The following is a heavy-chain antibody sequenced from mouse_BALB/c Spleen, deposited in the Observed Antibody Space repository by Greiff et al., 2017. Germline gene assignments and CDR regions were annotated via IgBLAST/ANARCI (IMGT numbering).Heavy chain of an antibody. D-gene: IGHD2-4*01. J-gene: IGHJ4*01. CDR1: GYTFTSYW. V-gene: IGHV1-69*02. CDR3: ARGGLRRGDYYAMDY. Sequence: VQLQQPGAELVKPGASVKLSCKASGYTFTSYWMHWVKQRPGQGLEWIGEIDPSDSYTNYNQKFKGKATLTVDKSSSTAYTQLSSLTSEDSAVYYCARGGLRRGDYYAMDYWGQGTSVTVSS. CDR2: IDPSDSYT.